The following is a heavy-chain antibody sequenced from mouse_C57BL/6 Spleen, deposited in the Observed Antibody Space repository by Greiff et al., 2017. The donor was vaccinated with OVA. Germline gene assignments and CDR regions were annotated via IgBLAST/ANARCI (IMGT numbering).Heavy chain of an antibody. Sequence: EVMLVESGGGLVKPGGSLKLSCAASGFTFSSYTMSWVRQTPEKRLEWVATIIGGGGNTYYPDSVKGRFTISRDNAKNTLYLQMSSLRSEDTALYYCARHYYGSSLYFDYWGQGTTLTVSS. CDR2: IIGGGGNT. CDR1: GFTFSSYT. J-gene: IGHJ2*01. CDR3: ARHYYGSSLYFDY. D-gene: IGHD1-1*01. V-gene: IGHV5-9*01.